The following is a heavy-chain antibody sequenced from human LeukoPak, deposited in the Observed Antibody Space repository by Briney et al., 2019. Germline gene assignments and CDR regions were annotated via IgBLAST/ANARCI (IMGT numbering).Heavy chain of an antibody. CDR1: GFTFSNAW. D-gene: IGHD1-26*01. Sequence: GGSLRLSCAASGFTFSNAWMTWVRQAPGKGLEWVGRIKSKTNGGTTDYAAPVKGRFTISRDDSKNTLYLQMNSLKTEDTAMYYCTELAGATRGIDNWGQGTLVTVSS. CDR2: IKSKTNGGTT. J-gene: IGHJ4*02. CDR3: TELAGATRGIDN. V-gene: IGHV3-15*01.